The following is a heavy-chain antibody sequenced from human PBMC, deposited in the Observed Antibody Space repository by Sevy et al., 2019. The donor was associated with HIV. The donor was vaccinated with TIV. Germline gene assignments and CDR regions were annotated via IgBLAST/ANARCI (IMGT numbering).Heavy chain of an antibody. CDR1: GGSITTYY. CDR3: AGEATRAFDY. D-gene: IGHD5-12*01. J-gene: IGHJ4*02. CDR2: IHYSGRT. V-gene: IGHV4-59*01. Sequence: SETLSLTCTVSGGSITTYYWSWIRQPPGKGLEWIGYIHYSGRTNYNPSLKSRLTISVDTSKNQFSLKLTSVTAEDTAVYYCAGEATRAFDYWGQGTLVTVSS.